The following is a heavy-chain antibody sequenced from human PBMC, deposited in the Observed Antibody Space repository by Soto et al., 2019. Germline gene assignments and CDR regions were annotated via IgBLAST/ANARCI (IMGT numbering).Heavy chain of an antibody. V-gene: IGHV1-18*01. CDR2: ISPYNGNT. CDR3: ARDQTKLLRDSFDR. Sequence: HVQLVQSGAEVKKPGASLKVSCKASGYTFISYGVSWVRQAPGQGLEWLGWISPYNGNTNYAQKFQGRITMTTDTSTSTVYMDLSSLITDVTAVYYCARDQTKLLRDSFDRWGQWTMVVGSS. J-gene: IGHJ3*02. CDR1: GYTFISYG. D-gene: IGHD2-15*01.